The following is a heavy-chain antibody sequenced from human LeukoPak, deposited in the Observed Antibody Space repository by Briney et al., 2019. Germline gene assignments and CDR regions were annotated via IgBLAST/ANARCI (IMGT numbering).Heavy chain of an antibody. CDR2: IYHSGST. V-gene: IGHV4-38-2*01. CDR3: ARCSSGSCYY. J-gene: IGHJ4*02. Sequence: SETLSLTCAVSGYSISSGYYWGWIRQPPGKGLEWIGSIYHSGSTYYSPSFKSRVTILVDTSQNQFSLKLTSVTAADTAIFYCARCSSGSCYYRGQGTLVTVSS. D-gene: IGHD2-15*01. CDR1: GYSISSGYY.